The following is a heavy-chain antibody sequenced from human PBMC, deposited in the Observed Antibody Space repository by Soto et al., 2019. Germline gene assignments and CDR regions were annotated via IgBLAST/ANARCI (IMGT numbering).Heavy chain of an antibody. V-gene: IGHV1-2*04. CDR2: INPNSGGT. Sequence: GASVKVSCKASGYTFTGYYRQWVRQAPGQGLEWMGWINPNSGGTNYAQKFQGWVTMTRDTSISTAYMELSSLRSEDTAVYYCARVSGYYLPDYWGQGTLVTVSS. J-gene: IGHJ4*02. CDR3: ARVSGYYLPDY. D-gene: IGHD5-12*01. CDR1: GYTFTGYY.